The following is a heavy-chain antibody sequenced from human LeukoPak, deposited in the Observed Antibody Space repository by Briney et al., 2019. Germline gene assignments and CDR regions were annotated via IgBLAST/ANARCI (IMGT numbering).Heavy chain of an antibody. CDR3: ARDSGTAASVN. V-gene: IGHV5-10-1*01. CDR2: IDPSDSYT. D-gene: IGHD6-13*01. CDR1: GYSFTSYW. Sequence: GESLRISCKGTGYSFTSYWITWVRQMPGKGLEWMGRIDPSDSYTNYSPSFQGHVTISTDKSISTAYLQWSSLMASATAMYYCARDSGTAASVNWGQGTLVTVSS. J-gene: IGHJ4*02.